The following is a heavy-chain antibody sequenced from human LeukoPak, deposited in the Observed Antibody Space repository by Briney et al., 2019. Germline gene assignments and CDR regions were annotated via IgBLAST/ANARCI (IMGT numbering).Heavy chain of an antibody. V-gene: IGHV3-43*02. CDR1: GFTFDDYA. Sequence: PGGSLRLSCAASGFTFDDYAMHWVRQAPGKGLEWVSLISGDGGSTYYADSVKGRFTISRDNAKDSLYLQMNSLRAEDTAVYYCAREEYSGSYYFDYWGQGTLVTVSS. CDR2: ISGDGGST. D-gene: IGHD1-26*01. CDR3: AREEYSGSYYFDY. J-gene: IGHJ4*02.